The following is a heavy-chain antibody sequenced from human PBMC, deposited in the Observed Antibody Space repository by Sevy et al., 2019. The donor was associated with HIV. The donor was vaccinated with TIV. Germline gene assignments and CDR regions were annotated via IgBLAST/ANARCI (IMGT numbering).Heavy chain of an antibody. Sequence: GGSLRLSCAASGFKFDNYDFSWVRQAPGKGLEWVSGFSGTDGSGTDGATYYTCSVKGRFIISRDNSTNTLYLEMNSRRVDDTAVYYCAKAARYSSVSYSTREPLAYWGQGTLVTVSS. CDR3: AKAARYSSVSYSTREPLAY. V-gene: IGHV3-23*01. CDR1: GFKFDNYD. J-gene: IGHJ4*02. D-gene: IGHD6-13*01. CDR2: FSGTDGSGTDGAT.